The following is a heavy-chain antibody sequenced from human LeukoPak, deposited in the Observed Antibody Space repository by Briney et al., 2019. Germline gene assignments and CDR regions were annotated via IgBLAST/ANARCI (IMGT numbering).Heavy chain of an antibody. CDR3: ARQIVVVPAALYWFDP. V-gene: IGHV4-59*08. CDR2: IYYSGST. CDR1: GGSISSYY. Sequence: ASETLSLTCTVSGGSISSYYWNWIRQPPGKGLEWIGYIYYSGSTNYNPSLKSRVTISVDTSKNQFSLKLSSVTAADTAVYYCARQIVVVPAALYWFDPWGQGTLVTVSS. J-gene: IGHJ5*02. D-gene: IGHD2-15*01.